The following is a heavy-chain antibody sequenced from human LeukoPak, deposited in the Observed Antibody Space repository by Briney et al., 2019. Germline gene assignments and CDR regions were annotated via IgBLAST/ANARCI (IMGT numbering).Heavy chain of an antibody. CDR3: ASLLVGATGY. V-gene: IGHV3-48*03. D-gene: IGHD1-26*01. J-gene: IGHJ4*02. CDR2: ISSSGSTI. Sequence: PGGSLRLSCAASGFTFSSYEMNWVRQAPGKGLEWVSYISSSGSTIYYADSVKGRFTISRDNAKNSLYLQMNSLRAEDTAVYYCASLLVGATGYWGQGTLVTVSS. CDR1: GFTFSSYE.